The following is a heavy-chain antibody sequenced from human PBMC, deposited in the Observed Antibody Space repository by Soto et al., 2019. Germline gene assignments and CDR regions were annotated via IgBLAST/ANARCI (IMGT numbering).Heavy chain of an antibody. Sequence: ASVKVSCKASGYTFTGYYIHWVRQAPGQGLEWMGWINPNSGGTNYAQKSQGWVTMTRDTSISTAYMELSRLRSDDTAVYYCARGGSGGTHYYYGMDVWGQGTTVTVSS. D-gene: IGHD2-15*01. J-gene: IGHJ6*02. CDR3: ARGGSGGTHYYYGMDV. V-gene: IGHV1-2*04. CDR1: GYTFTGYY. CDR2: INPNSGGT.